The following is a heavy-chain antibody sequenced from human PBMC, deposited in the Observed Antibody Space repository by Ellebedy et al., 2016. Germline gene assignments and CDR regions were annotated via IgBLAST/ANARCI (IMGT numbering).Heavy chain of an antibody. CDR1: GFTFSNAW. CDR2: IKSKTDGGTT. V-gene: IGHV3-15*07. CDR3: TLMVFAIGGLDY. D-gene: IGHD2-8*01. J-gene: IGHJ4*02. Sequence: GESLKISCAASGFTFSNAWMNWVRQAPGKGLEWVGRIKSKTDGGTTDYAAPVKGRFTISRDDSKNTLYLQMNSLKTEDTAVYYCTLMVFAIGGLDYWGQGTLVTVSS.